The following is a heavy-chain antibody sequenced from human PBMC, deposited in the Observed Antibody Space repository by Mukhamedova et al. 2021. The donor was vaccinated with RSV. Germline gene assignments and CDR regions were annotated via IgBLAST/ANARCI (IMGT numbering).Heavy chain of an antibody. Sequence: NTNYNPSLKSRVTISVDTSKNQFSLKLSSVTAADTAVYYCARVDYYDSSGYSYEPPLYYFDYWGQGTLVT. J-gene: IGHJ4*02. CDR2: NT. CDR3: ARVDYYDSSGYSYEPPLYYFDY. D-gene: IGHD3-22*01. V-gene: IGHV4-34*01.